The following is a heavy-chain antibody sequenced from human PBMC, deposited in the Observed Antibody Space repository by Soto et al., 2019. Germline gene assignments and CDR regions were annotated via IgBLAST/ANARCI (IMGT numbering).Heavy chain of an antibody. J-gene: IGHJ5*02. CDR3: ASSGGPEGDWFDP. Sequence: SETLSLTCTVSGGPIRRRGYYWSWIRHRPGEGLEWIGFFYYSGITDYNPSLRSRVTISADTSRNQVFLNMYSVTAADTAVYYCASSGGPEGDWFDPWGQETLVTVSS. CDR2: FYYSGIT. V-gene: IGHV4-31*03. CDR1: GGPIRRRGYY. D-gene: IGHD2-15*01.